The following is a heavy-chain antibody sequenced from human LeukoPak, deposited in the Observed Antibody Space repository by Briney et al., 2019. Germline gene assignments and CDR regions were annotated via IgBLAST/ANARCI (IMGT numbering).Heavy chain of an antibody. D-gene: IGHD2-21*02. CDR3: ARECLYGGDCYRARDAFDI. J-gene: IGHJ3*02. Sequence: KPSETLSLTCTVSGGSISSSSYYWGWIRQPPGKGLEWIGSIYYSGSTYYNPSLKSRVTISVDTSKNQFSLKLSSVTAADTAVYYRARECLYGGDCYRARDAFDIWGQGTMVTVSS. CDR1: GGSISSSSYY. V-gene: IGHV4-39*07. CDR2: IYYSGST.